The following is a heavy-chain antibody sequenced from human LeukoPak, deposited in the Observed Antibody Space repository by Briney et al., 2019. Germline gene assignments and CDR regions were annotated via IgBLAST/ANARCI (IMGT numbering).Heavy chain of an antibody. CDR1: GGSFSGYY. J-gene: IGHJ6*03. D-gene: IGHD2-2*01. CDR3: ARRCSSTSCYRRYYYYMDV. CDR2: IHHSGST. V-gene: IGHV4-34*01. Sequence: SETLSLTCAVYGGSFSGYYWSWIRQPPGKGLEWIGEIHHSGSTNYNPSLKSRVTISVDTSKNQFSLKLSSVTAADTAVYYCARRCSSTSCYRRYYYYMDVWGKGTAVTISS.